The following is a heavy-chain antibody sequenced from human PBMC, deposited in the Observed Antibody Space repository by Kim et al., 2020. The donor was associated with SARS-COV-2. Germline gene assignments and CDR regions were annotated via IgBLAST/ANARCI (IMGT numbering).Heavy chain of an antibody. V-gene: IGHV1-18*01. CDR1: GYTFTSYG. CDR2: ISAYNGNT. J-gene: IGHJ6*02. D-gene: IGHD3-3*01. Sequence: ASVKVSCKASGYTFTSYGISWVRQAPGQGLEWMGWISAYNGNTNYAQKLQGRVTMTTDTSTSTAYMELRSLRSDDTAVYYCARDSPYYDFWSSYYYYYYGMDVWGQGTTVTISS. CDR3: ARDSPYYDFWSSYYYYYYGMDV.